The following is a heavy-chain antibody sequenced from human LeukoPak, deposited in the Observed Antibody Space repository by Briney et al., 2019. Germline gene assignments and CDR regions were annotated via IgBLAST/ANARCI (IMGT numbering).Heavy chain of an antibody. CDR1: GYSISSGYY. D-gene: IGHD5-18*01. Sequence: PSETLSLTCTVSGYSISSGYYWGWIRQPPGKGLEWIGSIYHSGSTYYNPSLKSRVTISVDTSKNQFSLKLSSVTAADTAVYYCARGNTLQLWDPWGQGTLVTVSS. J-gene: IGHJ4*02. V-gene: IGHV4-38-2*02. CDR3: ARGNTLQLWDP. CDR2: IYHSGST.